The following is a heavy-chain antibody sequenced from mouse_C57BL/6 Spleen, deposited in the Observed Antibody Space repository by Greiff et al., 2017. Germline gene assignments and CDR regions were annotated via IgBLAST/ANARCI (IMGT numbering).Heavy chain of an antibody. J-gene: IGHJ2*01. CDR1: GFTFSSYG. CDR2: ISSGGSYT. CDR3: ARHDTTVVTHYLDY. V-gene: IGHV5-6*01. D-gene: IGHD1-1*01. Sequence: EVQLVESGGDLVKPGGSLKLSCAASGFTFSSYGMSWVRQTPDKRLEWVATISSGGSYTYYPDSVKGRFTISRDNAKNTLYLQMSSLKSEDTAMYYCARHDTTVVTHYLDYWGQGTTLTVSS.